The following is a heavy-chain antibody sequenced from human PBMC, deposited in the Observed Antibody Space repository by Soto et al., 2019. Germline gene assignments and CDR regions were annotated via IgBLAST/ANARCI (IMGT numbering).Heavy chain of an antibody. Sequence: QVQLQESGPGLVKPSGTLSLTCAVSGGSFTSNNWWTWLRQPPGQGLEWIGEIYRTGSTNYNPPLKSRVTITLDKSENQFSLKVTSLTAADTAVYYCASRDPGTSVDYWGQGTLVTVSS. CDR2: IYRTGST. CDR3: ASRDPGTSVDY. J-gene: IGHJ4*02. CDR1: GGSFTSNNW. D-gene: IGHD1-7*01. V-gene: IGHV4-4*02.